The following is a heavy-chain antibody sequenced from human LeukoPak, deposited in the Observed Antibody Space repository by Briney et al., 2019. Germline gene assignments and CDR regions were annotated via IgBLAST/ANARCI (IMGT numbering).Heavy chain of an antibody. CDR1: GGSISSFY. D-gene: IGHD3-10*01. CDR3: ARKRFGELYHY. J-gene: IGHJ4*02. CDR2: INYSGST. V-gene: IGHV4-59*12. Sequence: SETLSLTCTVSGGSISSFYWNWIRQPPGEGLEWIGYINYSGSTNYNPSLKSRVTMSVDTSKNQFSLKLSSVTAADTAVYYCARKRFGELYHYWGQGTLVTVSS.